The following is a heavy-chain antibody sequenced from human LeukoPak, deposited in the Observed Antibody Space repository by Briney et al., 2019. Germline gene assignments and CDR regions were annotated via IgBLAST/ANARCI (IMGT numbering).Heavy chain of an antibody. CDR1: GFTFSSYS. CDR2: ISSSSSYI. CDR3: ARPIAAAGKDDY. D-gene: IGHD6-13*01. Sequence: PGGSLRLSCAASGFTFSSYSMNWVRQAPGKGLEWVSSISSSSSYIYYADSVKGRFTISRDNAKNSLYLQMNSLRAEDTAAYYCARPIAAAGKDDYWGQGTLVTVSS. J-gene: IGHJ4*02. V-gene: IGHV3-21*01.